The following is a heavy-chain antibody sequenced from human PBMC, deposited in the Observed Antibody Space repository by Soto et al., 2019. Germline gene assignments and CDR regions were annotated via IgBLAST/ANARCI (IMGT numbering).Heavy chain of an antibody. CDR3: AKAWVGGTVVGATTADY. D-gene: IGHD1-26*01. CDR1: GFTFSSYA. CDR2: ISGSGGSS. V-gene: IGHV3-23*01. Sequence: VGSLRLSCAASGFTFSSYAMSWVRQAPGKGLEWVSAISGSGGSSSYAESVKGRFTISRDNSKNTLRLQMNSLKAEDTAVYFCAKAWVGGTVVGATTADYWGQGTLVTVSS. J-gene: IGHJ4*02.